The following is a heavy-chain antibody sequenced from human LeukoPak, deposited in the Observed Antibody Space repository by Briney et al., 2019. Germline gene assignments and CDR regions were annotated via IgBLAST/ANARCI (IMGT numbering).Heavy chain of an antibody. V-gene: IGHV3-66*01. CDR2: IYSDDTT. CDR1: GFTVGSNY. CDR3: ALSRYSSSSVWDF. D-gene: IGHD6-6*01. Sequence: GGSLRLSCSASGFTVGSNYMSWVRQAPGKGLEWVSVIYSDDTTYYADSVKGRFTISRDNSKNTLYLQMNSLRAEDMAVYYCALSRYSSSSVWDFWGQGTLVTVSS. J-gene: IGHJ4*02.